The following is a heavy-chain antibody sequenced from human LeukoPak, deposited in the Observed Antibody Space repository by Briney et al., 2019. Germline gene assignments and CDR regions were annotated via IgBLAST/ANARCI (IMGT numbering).Heavy chain of an antibody. CDR3: ARDYYCTNGVCSTAQFDY. Sequence: ASVKVSCKVSGYTFTSYDINWVRQATGQGPEWMGWRNPNTGNTGYAQKFQGRVTMTRNTSISTAYMELSSLRSEDSAVYYCARDYYCTNGVCSTAQFDYWGQGTLVTVSS. CDR1: GYTFTSYD. J-gene: IGHJ4*02. CDR2: RNPNTGNT. D-gene: IGHD2-8*01. V-gene: IGHV1-8*01.